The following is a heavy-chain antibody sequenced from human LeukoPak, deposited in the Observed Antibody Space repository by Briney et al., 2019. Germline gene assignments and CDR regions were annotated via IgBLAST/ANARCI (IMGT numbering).Heavy chain of an antibody. CDR1: GGSISSRSYY. D-gene: IGHD2-2*01. Sequence: TPSETLSLTCTVSGGSISSRSYYWGWIRQPPGKGLEWIGIIYYSGSTYSNPSLRSRVTISVDTSKNQFSLKLSSVTAADTAVYYCARHRRYCSSTSCYGRYNWFDPWGQGTLVTVSS. J-gene: IGHJ5*02. CDR2: IYYSGST. V-gene: IGHV4-39*01. CDR3: ARHRRYCSSTSCYGRYNWFDP.